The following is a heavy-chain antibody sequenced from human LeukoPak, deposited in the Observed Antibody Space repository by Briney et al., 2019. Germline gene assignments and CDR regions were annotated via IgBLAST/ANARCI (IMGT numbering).Heavy chain of an antibody. V-gene: IGHV4-34*01. Sequence: SETLSLTCAVYGGSFSGYYWSWIRQPPGKGLEWMGEINHSGSTNYNPSLKSRVTISVDTSKNQFSLKLSSVTAADTAVYYCARGLPYYDILTGYFTPHKYYFDYWGQGTLVTVSS. CDR2: INHSGST. CDR1: GGSFSGYY. CDR3: ARGLPYYDILTGYFTPHKYYFDY. J-gene: IGHJ4*02. D-gene: IGHD3-9*01.